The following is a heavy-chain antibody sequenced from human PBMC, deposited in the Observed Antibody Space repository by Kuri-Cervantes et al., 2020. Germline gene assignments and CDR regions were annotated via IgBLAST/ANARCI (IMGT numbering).Heavy chain of an antibody. D-gene: IGHD5-18*01. CDR2: IYYSGGT. CDR1: GGSISSYY. Sequence: ESLKISCTVSGGSISSYYWSWIRQPPGKGLEWIGYIYYSGGTNYNPSLKSRVTISVDKSKNQFSLKLSSVTAADTAVYYCARAIHGPFDYWGQGTLVTVSS. CDR3: ARAIHGPFDY. V-gene: IGHV4-59*12. J-gene: IGHJ4*02.